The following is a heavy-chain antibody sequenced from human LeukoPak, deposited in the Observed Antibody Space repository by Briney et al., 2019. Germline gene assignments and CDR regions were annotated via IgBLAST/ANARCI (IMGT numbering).Heavy chain of an antibody. J-gene: IGHJ4*02. CDR2: IYYSGIT. Sequence: PSETLSLTCTVSGGSITSGDYYWSWIRQPPGKGLEWIGYIYYSGITYYNLSLRSRFTISVDTSKNQFSLKLSSATAADTAVYYCARGYYYDSSGYYYSEFDYWGQGTLVTVSS. CDR1: GGSITSGDYY. V-gene: IGHV4-30-4*08. CDR3: ARGYYYDSSGYYYSEFDY. D-gene: IGHD3-22*01.